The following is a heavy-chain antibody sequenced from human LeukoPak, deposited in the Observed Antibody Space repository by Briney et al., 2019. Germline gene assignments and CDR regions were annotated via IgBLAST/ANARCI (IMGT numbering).Heavy chain of an antibody. Sequence: PGGSLRLSCAASGFIFSSYWMSWVRQAPGKGLEWVANIKQDGSEKYYVDSVKGRFTISRDNAKNSLYLQMNSLRAEDTAVYYCARDNEQQLVGGFDYWGQGTLVTVSS. CDR3: ARDNEQQLVGGFDY. D-gene: IGHD6-13*01. V-gene: IGHV3-7*03. CDR2: IKQDGSEK. J-gene: IGHJ4*02. CDR1: GFIFSSYW.